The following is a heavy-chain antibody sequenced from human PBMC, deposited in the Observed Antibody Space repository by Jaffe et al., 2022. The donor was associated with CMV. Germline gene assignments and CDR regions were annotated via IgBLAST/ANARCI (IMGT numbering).Heavy chain of an antibody. Sequence: EVQLVESGGVVVQPGGSLRLSCAASGFTFDDYTMHWVRQAPGKGLEWVSLISWDGGSTYYADSVKGRFTISRDNSKNSLYLQMNSLRTEDTALYYCAKAYYDSSGYYYLKAPYFDYWGQGTLVTVSS. CDR3: AKAYYDSSGYYYLKAPYFDY. D-gene: IGHD3-22*01. CDR2: ISWDGGST. CDR1: GFTFDDYT. V-gene: IGHV3-43*01. J-gene: IGHJ4*02.